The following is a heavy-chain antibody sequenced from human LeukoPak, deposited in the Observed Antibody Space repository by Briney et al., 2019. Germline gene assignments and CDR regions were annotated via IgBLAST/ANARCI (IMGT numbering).Heavy chain of an antibody. CDR1: GFTFSSYA. V-gene: IGHV3-23*01. CDR3: AKDHRDYDFWSGYSLEYFQH. J-gene: IGHJ1*01. D-gene: IGHD3-3*01. CDR2: ISGSGGST. Sequence: GGSLRLSCAASGFTFSSYAMSWVRQAPGKGLEWVSAISGSGGSTYYADSVKGRFTISRDNSKNTLYLRMNSLRAEDTAVYYCAKDHRDYDFWSGYSLEYFQHWGQGTLVTVSS.